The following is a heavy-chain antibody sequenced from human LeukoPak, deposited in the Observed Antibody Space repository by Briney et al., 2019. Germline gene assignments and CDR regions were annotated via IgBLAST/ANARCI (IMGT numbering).Heavy chain of an antibody. CDR2: IKQDGSVI. V-gene: IGHV3-7*01. CDR1: GFSFSTHW. J-gene: IGHJ3*02. Sequence: GPLRLSCAASGFSFSTHWMSWFRQAPGKGLEWVALIKQDGSVIHYVDSVKGRFTISRDNAKNSLSLQMNSLRADDTAVYYCAGDEGWTFDIWGQGTKVTVSS. D-gene: IGHD5-24*01. CDR3: AGDEGWTFDI.